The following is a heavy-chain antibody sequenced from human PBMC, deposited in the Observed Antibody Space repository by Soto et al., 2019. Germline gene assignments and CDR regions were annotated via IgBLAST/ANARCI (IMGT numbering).Heavy chain of an antibody. CDR3: ARGFDYGDRDAY. D-gene: IGHD4-17*01. J-gene: IGHJ4*02. Sequence: QVQLQQWGAGLLKPSETLSLTCAVYGGSFSGYYWSWIRQPPGKGLEWIGEITHSGSTNYTPSLKSRVTISVDTSKNQFSLKLSSVTAADTAVYYCARGFDYGDRDAYGGQGTLVPVSS. V-gene: IGHV4-34*01. CDR2: ITHSGST. CDR1: GGSFSGYY.